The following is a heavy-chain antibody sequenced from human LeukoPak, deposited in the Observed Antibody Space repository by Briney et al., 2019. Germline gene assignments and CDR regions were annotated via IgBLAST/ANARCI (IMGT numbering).Heavy chain of an antibody. J-gene: IGHJ4*02. Sequence: GGSLRLSCAASGFTVGSNYMSWVRQAPGKGLEWVSGIHSGDSTYYADSVKGRITISRDNYKNMLYLQMNSLRAEDTAVYHCARASGGYYDSSGSFDYWGQGTLVTVSS. CDR3: ARASGGYYDSSGSFDY. CDR1: GFTVGSNY. D-gene: IGHD3-22*01. CDR2: IHSGDST. V-gene: IGHV3-53*01.